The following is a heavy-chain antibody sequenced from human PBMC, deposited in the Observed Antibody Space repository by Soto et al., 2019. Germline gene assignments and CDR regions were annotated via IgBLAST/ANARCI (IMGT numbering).Heavy chain of an antibody. Sequence: PSETLSLTCTVSGGSISSYYWSWIRQPPGKGLEWIGYIYYSGSTNYNPSLKSRVTISVDTSKNQFSLSLSSLTAADTAVYYCARVDHRGYFSVLTDFWGQGILVTVSS. V-gene: IGHV4-59*12. J-gene: IGHJ4*02. CDR1: GGSISSYY. CDR3: ARVDHRGYFSVLTDF. D-gene: IGHD3-10*02. CDR2: IYYSGST.